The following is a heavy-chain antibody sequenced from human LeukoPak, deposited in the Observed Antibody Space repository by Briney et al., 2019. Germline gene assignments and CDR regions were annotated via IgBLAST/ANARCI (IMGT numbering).Heavy chain of an antibody. J-gene: IGHJ4*02. CDR1: GFTFSSYG. Sequence: GGSLRLSCAASGFTFSSYGMHWVRQAPGKGLEWVAVIWYDGSNKYYADSVKGRFTISRDNSKNTLYLQMNSLSAEDTAVYFCARDFRPDNHLPPYFDYWGQGVLVTVSS. V-gene: IGHV3-33*01. CDR3: ARDFRPDNHLPPYFDY. D-gene: IGHD6-6*01. CDR2: IWYDGSNK.